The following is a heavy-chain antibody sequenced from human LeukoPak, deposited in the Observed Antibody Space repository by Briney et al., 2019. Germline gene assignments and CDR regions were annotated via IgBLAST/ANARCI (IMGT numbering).Heavy chain of an antibody. D-gene: IGHD1-26*01. V-gene: IGHV3-49*03. J-gene: IGHJ4*02. Sequence: PGGSLRLSCTASGFTIGDYTITWLRQAPGRGAGWVGFIRNKADGGTPEYAASVKGRFTISRDASKNIAYLQMNGLKTDDTAVYYCTRDPPTRYWGQGTLVSGSS. CDR3: TRDPPTRY. CDR2: IRNKADGGTP. CDR1: GFTIGDYT.